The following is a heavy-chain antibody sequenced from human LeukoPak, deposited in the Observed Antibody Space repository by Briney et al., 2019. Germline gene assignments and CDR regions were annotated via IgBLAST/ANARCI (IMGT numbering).Heavy chain of an antibody. CDR1: GGSISSGGYY. D-gene: IGHD5-24*01. CDR3: ARVGVEMATIGY. Sequence: SETLSLTCTVSGGSISSGGYYWSWIRQHPGKGLEWIGYIYYSGSTYYNPSLKSRVTISVDTSKNQFSLKLSSVTAADTAVYYCARVGVEMATIGYWGQGTLVTVSS. CDR2: IYYSGST. J-gene: IGHJ4*02. V-gene: IGHV4-31*03.